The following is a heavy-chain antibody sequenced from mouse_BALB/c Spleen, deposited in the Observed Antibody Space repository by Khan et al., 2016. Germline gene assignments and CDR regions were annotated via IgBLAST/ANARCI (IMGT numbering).Heavy chain of an antibody. Sequence: EVQLQESGPSLVKPSQTLSLTCSVTGDSINSNYWNWIRKFPGNKLEYMGYISYSGSTYYNPSLKSRISITRDTSKNQYYLQLNSGTTEDTATCYSASYGRDAIDYWRQGTSVTVSS. CDR3: ASYGRDAIDY. J-gene: IGHJ4*01. D-gene: IGHD1-1*01. CDR2: ISYSGST. V-gene: IGHV3-8*02. CDR1: GDSINSNY.